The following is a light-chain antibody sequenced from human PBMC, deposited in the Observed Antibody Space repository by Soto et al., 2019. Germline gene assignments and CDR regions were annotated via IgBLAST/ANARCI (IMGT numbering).Light chain of an antibody. J-gene: IGLJ1*01. V-gene: IGLV2-8*01. CDR1: SSDVGGYNY. Sequence: CVLTPPPSAAGAPGQSVTISSPGTSSDVGGYNYVSWYQQHPGKAPKLMIYEVSKRPSGVPDRFSGSKSGNTASLTVSGLQAEDEADYYCSSYAGNKNVFGTGTKVTVL. CDR2: EVS. CDR3: SSYAGNKNV.